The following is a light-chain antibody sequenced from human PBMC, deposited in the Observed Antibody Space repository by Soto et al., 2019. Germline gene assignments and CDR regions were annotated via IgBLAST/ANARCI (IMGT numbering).Light chain of an antibody. V-gene: IGKV3-15*01. Sequence: EVVMTQSPATLSVSPGERATLSCRASQSVRSKLAWYQQRPGQTPRLLIYGASTRATRIPARFSGSGSGTEFTLPISRLQSEDFAVYSCQQYNNWPTITFGQGTRLEI. CDR3: QQYNNWPTIT. CDR1: QSVRSK. CDR2: GAS. J-gene: IGKJ5*01.